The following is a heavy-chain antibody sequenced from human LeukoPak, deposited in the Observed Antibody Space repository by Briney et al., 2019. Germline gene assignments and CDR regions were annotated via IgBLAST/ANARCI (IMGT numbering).Heavy chain of an antibody. Sequence: GGSLRLSCAASGFTFSSYWMSWVRRAPGKGLEWVANIKQDGSEKYYVDSVKGRFTISRDNAKNSLYLQMNSLRAEDTAVYYCATSGSISITIFGVVIEPFDYWGQGTLVTVSS. CDR3: ATSGSISITIFGVVIEPFDY. CDR1: GFTFSSYW. V-gene: IGHV3-7*01. D-gene: IGHD3-3*01. CDR2: IKQDGSEK. J-gene: IGHJ4*02.